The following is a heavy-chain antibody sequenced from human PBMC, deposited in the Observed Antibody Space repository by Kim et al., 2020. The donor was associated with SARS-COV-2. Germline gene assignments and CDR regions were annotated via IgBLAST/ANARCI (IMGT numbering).Heavy chain of an antibody. Sequence: GESDTRYSPSLQGQVTTSADKSISTAYLQWSSLKASDTAMYYCARPEGGHWGQGTLVTVSS. J-gene: IGHJ4*02. D-gene: IGHD3-16*01. CDR3: ARPEGGH. V-gene: IGHV5-51*01. CDR2: GESDT.